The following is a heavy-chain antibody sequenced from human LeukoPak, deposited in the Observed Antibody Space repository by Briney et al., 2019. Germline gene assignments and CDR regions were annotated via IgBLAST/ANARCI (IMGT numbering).Heavy chain of an antibody. CDR2: INHSGST. CDR1: GGSFSGYY. CDR3: ARGLPNVNVWFDP. V-gene: IGHV4-34*01. J-gene: IGHJ5*02. Sequence: SETLSLTCAVYGGSFSGYYWSWIRQPPGKGLEWIGEINHSGSTYYNPSLKSRVTISLDTSKNQVSLRLTSVTAADTAMYYCARGLPNVNVWFDPWGQGTLVTVSS.